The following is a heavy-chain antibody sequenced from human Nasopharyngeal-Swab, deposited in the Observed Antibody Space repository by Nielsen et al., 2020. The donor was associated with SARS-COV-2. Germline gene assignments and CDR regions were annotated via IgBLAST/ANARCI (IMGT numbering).Heavy chain of an antibody. J-gene: IGHJ4*02. D-gene: IGHD6-19*01. CDR3: AKGASSGWNYFDY. CDR1: GFTFSSYA. Sequence: GESLKISCAASGFTFSSYAMSWVRQAPGKGLEWVSAISGSGGSTYYADSVKGRFTISRDNSKNTLYLQMNSLRVEDTAVYYCAKGASSGWNYFDYWGQGTLVTVSS. V-gene: IGHV3-23*01. CDR2: ISGSGGST.